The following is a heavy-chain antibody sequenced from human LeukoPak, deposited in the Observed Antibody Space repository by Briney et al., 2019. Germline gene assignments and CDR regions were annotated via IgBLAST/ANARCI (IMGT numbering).Heavy chain of an antibody. Sequence: ASVKVSCKVSGYTFTSYGISWVRRAPGQGLEWMGWISAYNGNINYAQKLQGRVTMTTDTSTSTASMELRSLRSDDTAVYYCARGKDYYDGSGYYFDYWGQGTLVTVSS. D-gene: IGHD3-22*01. CDR2: ISAYNGNI. J-gene: IGHJ4*02. CDR3: ARGKDYYDGSGYYFDY. CDR1: GYTFTSYG. V-gene: IGHV1-18*01.